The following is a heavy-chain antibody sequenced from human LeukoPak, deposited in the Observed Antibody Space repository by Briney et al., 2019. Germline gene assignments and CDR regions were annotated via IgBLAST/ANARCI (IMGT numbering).Heavy chain of an antibody. J-gene: IGHJ6*04. CDR2: IKQDGCEK. V-gene: IGHV3-7*01. Sequence: PGGSLRLSCAASGFNLRSYWMSWVRPAPGKGLEWVANIKQDGCEKYYVDSVKGRFTISRDNAKNSLYLQMNSLRAEDTAVYYCAELGITMIGGVWGKGTTVTISS. CDR1: GFNLRSYW. D-gene: IGHD3-10*02. CDR3: AELGITMIGGV.